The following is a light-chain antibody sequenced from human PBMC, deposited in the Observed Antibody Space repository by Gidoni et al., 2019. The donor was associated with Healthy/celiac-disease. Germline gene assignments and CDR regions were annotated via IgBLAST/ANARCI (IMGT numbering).Light chain of an antibody. Sequence: EIVMTQSPPTLSVAPRDTATLSCSASQSVSSNLAWYQQKPGQAPRLLIYGASTRATGIPARFSGSGSGTEFTLTISSLQSEDFAVYYCQQYNNWPMYTFGQGTKLEIK. CDR1: QSVSSN. V-gene: IGKV3-15*01. J-gene: IGKJ2*01. CDR3: QQYNNWPMYT. CDR2: GAS.